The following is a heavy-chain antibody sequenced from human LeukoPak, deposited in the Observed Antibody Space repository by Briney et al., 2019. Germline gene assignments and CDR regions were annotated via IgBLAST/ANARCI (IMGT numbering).Heavy chain of an antibody. Sequence: GGSLRLSCAASGFTFSDYLMHWVRQVPGKGLVWVSRINPDGSFTNHADSVKGRFTISRDNAENTLYLQMNSLRAEDTAVYYFARAYSSGWYYFDSWGQGTLVTVSS. D-gene: IGHD6-19*01. V-gene: IGHV3-74*01. J-gene: IGHJ4*02. CDR2: INPDGSFT. CDR3: ARAYSSGWYYFDS. CDR1: GFTFSDYL.